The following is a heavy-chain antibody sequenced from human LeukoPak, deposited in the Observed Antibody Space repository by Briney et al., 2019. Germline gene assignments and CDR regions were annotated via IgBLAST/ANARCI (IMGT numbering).Heavy chain of an antibody. CDR1: GYTFTSYG. D-gene: IGHD3-22*01. Sequence: ASVKVSCKASGYTFTSYGISWVRQAPGQGLEWTGWISAYNGNTNYAQKLQGRVTMTTDTSTSTAYMELRSLRSDDTAVYYCAREDSSGYYYVYWGQGTLVTVSS. CDR3: AREDSSGYYYVY. V-gene: IGHV1-18*01. CDR2: ISAYNGNT. J-gene: IGHJ4*02.